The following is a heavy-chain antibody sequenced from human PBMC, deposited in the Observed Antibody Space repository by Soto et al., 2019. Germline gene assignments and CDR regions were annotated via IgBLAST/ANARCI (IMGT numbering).Heavy chain of an antibody. CDR2: ISAYNGNT. J-gene: IGHJ6*01. V-gene: IGHV1-18*01. D-gene: IGHD3-22*01. CDR1: GYPFTSYG. Sequence: VQLVQSGAEVKKPGASVKVSCKASGYPFTSYGISWVRQAPGQGLEWMGWISAYNGNTNYAQKLQGRVTMTTDTSTSTAYMELRSRRSDDSDGYYCARGSNYYYSNGYYYHVWDGMDVW. CDR3: ARGSNYYYSNGYYYHVWDGMDV.